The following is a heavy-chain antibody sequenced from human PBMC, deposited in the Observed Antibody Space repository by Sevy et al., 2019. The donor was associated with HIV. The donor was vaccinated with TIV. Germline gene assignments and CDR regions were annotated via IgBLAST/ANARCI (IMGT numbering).Heavy chain of an antibody. J-gene: IGHJ5*02. CDR3: ARGYSSSSGLSWFDP. CDR1: GGTFSSYA. V-gene: IGHV1-69*06. CDR2: IIPIFGTA. D-gene: IGHD6-6*01. Sequence: ASVKVSCKASGGTFSSYAISWERQAPGLGLEWMGGIIPIFGTANYAQKFQGRVTITADKSTSTAYMELSSLRSEDTAVYYCARGYSSSSGLSWFDPWGQGTLVTVSS.